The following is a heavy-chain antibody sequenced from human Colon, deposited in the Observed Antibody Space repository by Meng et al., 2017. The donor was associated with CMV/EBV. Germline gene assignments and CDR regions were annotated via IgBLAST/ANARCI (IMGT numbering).Heavy chain of an antibody. Sequence: ASVKVSCKASGYIFSNYGLSWVRQAPGQGLEWMGWSSTYTSATNYSPKFQGRVTMTTDSSTNTAYMEPRNLKSDDTAVYYCARGYCTDATCYTGFWFDPWGQGTLVTVSS. CDR2: SSTYTSAT. CDR1: GYIFSNYG. J-gene: IGHJ5*02. V-gene: IGHV1-18*01. D-gene: IGHD2-8*01. CDR3: ARGYCTDATCYTGFWFDP.